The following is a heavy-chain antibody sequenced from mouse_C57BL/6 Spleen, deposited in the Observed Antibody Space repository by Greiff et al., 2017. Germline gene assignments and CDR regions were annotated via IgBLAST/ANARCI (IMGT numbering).Heavy chain of an antibody. J-gene: IGHJ1*03. CDR1: GYTFTDYY. V-gene: IGHV1-26*01. Sequence: VQLKQSGPELVKPGASVKISCKASGYTFTDYYMNWVKQSHGKSLEWIGDINPNNGGTSYNQKFKGKATLTVDKSSSTAYMELRSLTSEDSAVYYCARGSSYRYFDVWGTGTTVTVSS. D-gene: IGHD1-1*01. CDR2: INPNNGGT. CDR3: ARGSSYRYFDV.